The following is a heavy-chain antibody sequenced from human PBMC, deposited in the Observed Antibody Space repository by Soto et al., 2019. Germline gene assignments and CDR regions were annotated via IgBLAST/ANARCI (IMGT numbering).Heavy chain of an antibody. D-gene: IGHD3-10*02. CDR1: GYIFSNQW. V-gene: IGHV5-51*01. CDR2: IYPGDSDT. CDR3: ARRVLRETHFDY. J-gene: IGHJ4*02. Sequence: PGESLKISCKASGYIFSNQWIGWVRQVPGKGLECMGIIYPGDSDTRYSPSFQGQVTISADKSISTAYLQWNSLKASDTAMYYCARRVLRETHFDYRGQGTLVTVSS.